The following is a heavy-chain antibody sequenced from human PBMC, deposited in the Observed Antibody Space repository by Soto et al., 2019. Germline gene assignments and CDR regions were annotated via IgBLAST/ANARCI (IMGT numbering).Heavy chain of an antibody. CDR1: AFSLSTNGLG. J-gene: IGHJ4*02. CDR2: IYWNEDK. D-gene: IGHD2-8*01. Sequence: SGAPLVNPTQTLTLTCTFSAFSLSTNGLGVGWIRQPPGKPLEWLAVIYWNEDKRYSRSLKSRLSITKATSKNQVVLTMTPMDPVDTATYSCVHTVMVHTITGGHYFDYWGPGTLVTVSS. V-gene: IGHV2-5*01. CDR3: VHTVMVHTITGGHYFDY.